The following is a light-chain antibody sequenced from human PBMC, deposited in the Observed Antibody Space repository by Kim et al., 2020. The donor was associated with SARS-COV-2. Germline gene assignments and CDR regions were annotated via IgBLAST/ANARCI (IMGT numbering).Light chain of an antibody. CDR3: QSYDSRLSDSV. V-gene: IGLV1-40*01. CDR2: DND. CDR1: SSNIGAGYH. Sequence: QGVTISCTGSSSNIGAGYHVHWYQQVPGAAPKLLIYDNDKGPSGVPDRFSGSRSGTSASLDITGVQAEDEAHYYCQSYDSRLSDSVFGGGTQLTVL. J-gene: IGLJ2*01.